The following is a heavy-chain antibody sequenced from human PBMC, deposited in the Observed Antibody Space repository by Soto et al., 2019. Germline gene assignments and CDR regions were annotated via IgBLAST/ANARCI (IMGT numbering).Heavy chain of an antibody. J-gene: IGHJ4*02. D-gene: IGHD1-1*01. CDR2: IYYSGST. V-gene: IGHV4-59*01. CDR3: ARTKTGTNYFDY. Sequence: SETLSLTCTVSGGSISSYYWSWIRQPPGKGLEWIGYIYYSGSTNYNPSLKSRVTISVDTSKNQFSLKLSSVTAADTAVYYCARTKTGTNYFDYWGQGTLVTVSS. CDR1: GGSISSYY.